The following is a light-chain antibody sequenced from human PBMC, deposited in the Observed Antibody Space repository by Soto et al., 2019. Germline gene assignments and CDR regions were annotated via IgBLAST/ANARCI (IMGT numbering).Light chain of an antibody. Sequence: SLPTQPPSVSGAPGQRVTISCTGSGANIGAAYNVDWYQQLPGTAPTLLIYGNNNRPSGVPARFSGSKSGTSASLAIAGLQAEDESDYYCQSYDSSMSGDVFGTGTKVTVL. CDR1: GANIGAAYN. CDR3: QSYDSSMSGDV. J-gene: IGLJ1*01. V-gene: IGLV1-40*01. CDR2: GNN.